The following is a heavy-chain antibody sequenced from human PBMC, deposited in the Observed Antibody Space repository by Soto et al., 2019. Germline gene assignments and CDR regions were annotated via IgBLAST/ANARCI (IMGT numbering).Heavy chain of an antibody. J-gene: IGHJ4*02. Sequence: QVQVVQSGAEVKKPGSSVKVSCKASGGTFSNYAISWVRQAPGHGLEWVGGILPLTATPVYAQTVQGRLTITADEITSAAYMELRRLRYDATAFYSCAIGTRNSWTCDVWGQGTRVTVSS. V-gene: IGHV1-69*01. CDR3: AIGTRNSWTCDV. D-gene: IGHD6-13*01. CDR1: GGTFSNYA. CDR2: ILPLTATP.